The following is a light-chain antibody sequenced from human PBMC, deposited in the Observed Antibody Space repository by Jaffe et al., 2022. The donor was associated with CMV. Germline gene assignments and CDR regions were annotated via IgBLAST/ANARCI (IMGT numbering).Light chain of an antibody. J-gene: IGKJ1*01. CDR3: QQFNNWPSWT. Sequence: EIVMTQSPVTLSVSPGERATLSCRASQSVSTNLAWYQQKPGQAPRLLIYHASTRATGIPARFSGSGSGTEFTLTISSLQSEDFAVYYCQQFNNWPSWTFGQGTKVEIK. CDR2: HAS. V-gene: IGKV3-15*01. CDR1: QSVSTN.